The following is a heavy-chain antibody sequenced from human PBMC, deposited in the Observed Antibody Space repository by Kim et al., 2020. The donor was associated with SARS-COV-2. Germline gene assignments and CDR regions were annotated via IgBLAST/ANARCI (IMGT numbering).Heavy chain of an antibody. Sequence: GGSLRLSCAASGFTFRGYAMSWARQAPGKGLEWVSTISDSGFRTHYADSVKGRFTISRDNSKSTLFLQMNSLRGEDPAVDYCAASDYWGQGSLVTVSS. V-gene: IGHV3-23*01. J-gene: IGHJ4*02. CDR1: GFTFRGYA. CDR3: AASDY. CDR2: ISDSGFRT.